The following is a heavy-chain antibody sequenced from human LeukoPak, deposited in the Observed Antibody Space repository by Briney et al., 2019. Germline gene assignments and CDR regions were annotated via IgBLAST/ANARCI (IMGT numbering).Heavy chain of an antibody. V-gene: IGHV3-23*01. CDR1: GFTFSSYA. J-gene: IGHJ4*02. D-gene: IGHD6-19*01. CDR2: ISGSGGST. CDR3: AKGESGSSGWKAPFDY. Sequence: GGSLRLSCAASGFTFSSYAMSWVRQAPGKGLEWVSAISGSGGSTYYADSVKGRFTISRDNSKNTLYLQMNSLRAEDTAVYYCAKGESGSSGWKAPFDYWGQGTLVTVSS.